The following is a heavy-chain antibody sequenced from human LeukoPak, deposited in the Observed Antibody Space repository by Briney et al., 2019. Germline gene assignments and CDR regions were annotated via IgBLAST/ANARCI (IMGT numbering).Heavy chain of an antibody. J-gene: IGHJ4*02. Sequence: GGSLRLSCAASGFTFDNYAMTWVRQGPGKGLEWIATISGSGGSTYYADSVKGRFTIFRDNSKNMVFLQMSGLRAEDTAMYYCARGLLTQSTVTLGYWGQGTLVTVSS. CDR3: ARGLLTQSTVTLGY. V-gene: IGHV3-23*01. CDR2: ISGSGGST. CDR1: GFTFDNYA. D-gene: IGHD4-17*01.